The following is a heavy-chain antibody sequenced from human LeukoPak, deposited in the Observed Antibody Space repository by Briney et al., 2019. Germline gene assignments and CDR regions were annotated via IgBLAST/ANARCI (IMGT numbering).Heavy chain of an antibody. V-gene: IGHV3-30-3*01. D-gene: IGHD6-13*01. CDR1: GFTFSSYA. CDR3: AREPPYSSSWYSEYYYYGMDV. CDR2: ISYDGSNK. J-gene: IGHJ6*02. Sequence: GGSLRLSCAASGFTFSSYAMHWVRQAPGKGLEWVAVISYDGSNKYYADSVKGRFTISRDNSKNTLYLQMNSLRAEDTAVYYCAREPPYSSSWYSEYYYYGMDVWGQGTTVTVSS.